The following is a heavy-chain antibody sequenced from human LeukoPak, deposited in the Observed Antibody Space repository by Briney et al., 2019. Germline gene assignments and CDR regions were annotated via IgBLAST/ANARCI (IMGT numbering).Heavy chain of an antibody. Sequence: GGSLRLSCAASGFTFSSYSMNWVRQAPGKGLEWVSYISSSSSTIYYADSVKGRFTISRDNAKNSLYLQMNSLRAEDTAVYYCARDGYYDSSDYNLDYWGQGTLVTVSS. D-gene: IGHD3-22*01. CDR3: ARDGYYDSSDYNLDY. CDR1: GFTFSSYS. J-gene: IGHJ4*02. CDR2: ISSSSSTI. V-gene: IGHV3-48*01.